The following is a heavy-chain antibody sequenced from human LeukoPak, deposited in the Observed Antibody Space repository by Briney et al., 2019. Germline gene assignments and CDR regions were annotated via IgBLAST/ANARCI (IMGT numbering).Heavy chain of an antibody. Sequence: GGSLRLSCAASGFTVSSNYMSWVRQAPGKGLEWVSVIYSGGSTYYADSVKGRFTISRDNSKNTLYLQMNSLRAEDTAVYYCARARVNHYFDYWGQGTLVTVSS. V-gene: IGHV3-66*01. CDR3: ARARVNHYFDY. CDR1: GFTVSSNY. J-gene: IGHJ4*02. D-gene: IGHD1-14*01. CDR2: IYSGGST.